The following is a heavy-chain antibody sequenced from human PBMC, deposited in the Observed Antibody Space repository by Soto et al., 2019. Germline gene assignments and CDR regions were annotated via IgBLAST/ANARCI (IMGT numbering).Heavy chain of an antibody. D-gene: IGHD6-19*01. J-gene: IGHJ5*02. CDR2: ITTGGEYR. V-gene: IGHV3-21*06. Sequence: GGSLRLSCAASGFTFSSYNINWVRQAPGKGLEWVSAITTGGEYRFYADSVKGRFTISRDNAENSVYLQMSSLRGEDTAMYYCARYSGWYSYNWFDPWGQGTLVTVSS. CDR1: GFTFSSYN. CDR3: ARYSGWYSYNWFDP.